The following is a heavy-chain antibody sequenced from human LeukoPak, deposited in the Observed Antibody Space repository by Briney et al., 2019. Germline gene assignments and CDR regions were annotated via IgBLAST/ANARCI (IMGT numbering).Heavy chain of an antibody. V-gene: IGHV3-30-3*01. CDR3: ARARGRWVTNFDD. Sequence: GRSLRLSCAASGFTFSSYAMHWVRQAPGKGLEWVAVISYDGSNKYCADSVKGRFTISRDNSKNTLYLQMNSLRAEDTAVYYCARARGRWVTNFDDWGQGTLVTVSS. CDR2: ISYDGSNK. CDR1: GFTFSSYA. D-gene: IGHD4-17*01. J-gene: IGHJ4*02.